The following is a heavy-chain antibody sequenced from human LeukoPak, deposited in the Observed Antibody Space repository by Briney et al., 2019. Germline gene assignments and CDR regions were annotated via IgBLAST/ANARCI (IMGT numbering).Heavy chain of an antibody. Sequence: KPSETLSLTCTVSGGSISSYYWSWIRQPPGKGLEWIGYIYYSGSTNYNPSLKSRVTISVDTSKNQFSLKLSSVTAADTAVYYCARVRTMVQGGWARLYYFDNWRQGTLVTVSS. CDR3: ARVRTMVQGGWARLYYFDN. CDR2: IYYSGST. CDR1: GGSISSYY. J-gene: IGHJ4*02. V-gene: IGHV4-59*01. D-gene: IGHD3-10*01.